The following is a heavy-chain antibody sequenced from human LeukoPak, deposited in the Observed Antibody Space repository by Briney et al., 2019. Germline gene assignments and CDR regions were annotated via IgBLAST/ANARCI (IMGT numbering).Heavy chain of an antibody. Sequence: GGSLRLSCAASGFTFSSYGMYWVRQAPGKGLECVAFITYDGSEMYYADSVKGRFTISRDNSRDTLYLQVNRLRGDDTAIYYCARNRGYTYDYDSFDPWGQGTLVTVSS. J-gene: IGHJ5*02. CDR2: ITYDGSEM. CDR3: ARNRGYTYDYDSFDP. V-gene: IGHV3-30*19. CDR1: GFTFSSYG. D-gene: IGHD5-18*01.